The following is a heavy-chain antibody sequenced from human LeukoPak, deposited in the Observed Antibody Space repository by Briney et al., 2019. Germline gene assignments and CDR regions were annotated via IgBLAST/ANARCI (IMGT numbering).Heavy chain of an antibody. V-gene: IGHV4-34*01. D-gene: IGHD3-10*01. CDR2: INHSGST. J-gene: IGHJ5*02. CDR3: ARGRYYYGSGNWFDP. Sequence: SETLSLTCAVYGGSFSGYYWSWIRQPPGKGLEWIGEINHSGSTNYNPSLKSRVTMSVDTSKNQFSLKLSSVTAADTAVYYCARGRYYYGSGNWFDPWGQGTLVTVSS. CDR1: GGSFSGYY.